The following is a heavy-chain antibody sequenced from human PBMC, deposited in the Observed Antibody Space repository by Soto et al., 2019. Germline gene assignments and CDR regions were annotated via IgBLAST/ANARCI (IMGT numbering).Heavy chain of an antibody. V-gene: IGHV1-2*04. J-gene: IGHJ6*02. CDR2: INPNSGGT. CDR1: GYTFTGYY. D-gene: IGHD6-6*01. CDR3: AISSYSSSSPLYGMDV. Sequence: RASVKVSCKASGYTFTGYYMHWVRQAPGQGLEWMGWINPNSGGTNYAQKFQGWVTMTRDTSISTAYMELSRLRSDDTAVYYCAISSYSSSSPLYGMDVWGQGTTVTVSS.